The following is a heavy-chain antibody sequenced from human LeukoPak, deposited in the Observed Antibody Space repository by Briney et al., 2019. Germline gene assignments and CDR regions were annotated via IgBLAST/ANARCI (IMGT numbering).Heavy chain of an antibody. D-gene: IGHD3-22*01. Sequence: GGSLRLSCAASGFTFSSYSINWVRQAPGKGLEWVSYISSSSSTIYYADSVKGRFTISRDNAKNSLYLQMNSLRAEDTAVYYCGGYYYDSSGSDYWGQGTLVTVSS. J-gene: IGHJ4*02. CDR3: GGYYYDSSGSDY. V-gene: IGHV3-48*01. CDR1: GFTFSSYS. CDR2: ISSSSSTI.